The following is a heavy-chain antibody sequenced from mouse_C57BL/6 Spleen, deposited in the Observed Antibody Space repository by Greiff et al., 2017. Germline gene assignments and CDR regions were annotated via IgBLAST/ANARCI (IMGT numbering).Heavy chain of an antibody. J-gene: IGHJ3*01. Sequence: EVKLVESGGGLVKPGGSLKLSCAASGFTFSSYAMSWVRQTPEKRLEWVATISDGGSYTYYPDNVKGRFTISRDNAKNNLYLQMSHLKSEDTAMYYCARDGGTLAWFAYWGQGTLVTVSA. CDR2: ISDGGSYT. CDR1: GFTFSSYA. V-gene: IGHV5-4*01. CDR3: ARDGGTLAWFAY. D-gene: IGHD3-3*01.